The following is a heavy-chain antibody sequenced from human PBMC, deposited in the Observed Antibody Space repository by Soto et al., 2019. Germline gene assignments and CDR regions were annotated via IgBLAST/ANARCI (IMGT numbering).Heavy chain of an antibody. CDR2: ISAYNGNT. D-gene: IGHD3-3*01. V-gene: IGHV1-18*01. J-gene: IGHJ4*02. CDR3: ARVPNYDFPNLIDY. CDR1: GYTFTSYG. Sequence: ASVKVSCKASGYTFTSYGISWVRQAHGQGLEWMGWISAYNGNTNYAQKLQGRVTMTTDTSTSTAYMELRSLRSDDTAVYYCARVPNYDFPNLIDYWGQGTLVTV.